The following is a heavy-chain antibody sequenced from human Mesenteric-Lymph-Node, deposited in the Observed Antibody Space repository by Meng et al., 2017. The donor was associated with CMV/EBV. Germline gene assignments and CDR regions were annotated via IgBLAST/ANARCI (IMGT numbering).Heavy chain of an antibody. J-gene: IGHJ5*01. CDR3: AKSDCHHFWSGYYAGLGRRISSCWFDS. Sequence: WGRRAPGKGLDWVAVISNDGSHQYYPDSVKGRFTISRANSKNTLYLQMNSLRVDDTAVYYCAKSDCHHFWSGYYAGLGRRISSCWFDSWGQGTLVTVSS. V-gene: IGHV3-30-3*02. CDR2: ISNDGSHQ. D-gene: IGHD3-3*02.